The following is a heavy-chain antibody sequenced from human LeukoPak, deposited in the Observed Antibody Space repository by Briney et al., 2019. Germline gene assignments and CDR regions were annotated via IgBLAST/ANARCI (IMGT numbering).Heavy chain of an antibody. CDR3: ARDLSIYGDYEYYFDY. CDR1: GFTFRDHY. J-gene: IGHJ4*02. CDR2: ISSDSFSI. V-gene: IGHV3-11*01. D-gene: IGHD4-17*01. Sequence: GGSLRLSCAASGFTFRDHYMSWIRQAPGKGLEWVSYISSDSFSIYYADSVKGRFTTSRDNAKNSLYLQMNSLTVEDTAVYYCARDLSIYGDYEYYFDYWGQGTLVTVSS.